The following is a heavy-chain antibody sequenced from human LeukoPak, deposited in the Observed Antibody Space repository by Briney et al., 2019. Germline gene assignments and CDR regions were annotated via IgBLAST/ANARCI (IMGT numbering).Heavy chain of an antibody. V-gene: IGHV3-21*01. D-gene: IGHD4-23*01. CDR1: GFTFSSYS. CDR2: ISSSSSYI. CDR3: ARALIDGNTPFDY. J-gene: IGHJ4*02. Sequence: GGSLRLSCAASGFTFSSYSMNWVRQAPGKGLEWVSSISSSSSYIYYADSVKGRLTISRDNAKNSLYLQMNSLRAEDTAVYYCARALIDGNTPFDYWGQGTLVTVSS.